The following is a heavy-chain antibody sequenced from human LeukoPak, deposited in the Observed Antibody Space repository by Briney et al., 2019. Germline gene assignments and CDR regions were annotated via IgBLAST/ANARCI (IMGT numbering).Heavy chain of an antibody. CDR2: IYTSGST. Sequence: PSETLSLTCTVSGGSISSGSYYWSWIRQPAGKGLEWIGRIYTSGSTNYNPSLKSRVTISVDTSKNQFSLKLSSVTAADTAVYYCATEGGRRAVAGTGGDYWGQGTLVTVSS. V-gene: IGHV4-61*02. J-gene: IGHJ4*02. CDR1: GGSISSGSYY. D-gene: IGHD6-19*01. CDR3: ATEGGRRAVAGTGGDY.